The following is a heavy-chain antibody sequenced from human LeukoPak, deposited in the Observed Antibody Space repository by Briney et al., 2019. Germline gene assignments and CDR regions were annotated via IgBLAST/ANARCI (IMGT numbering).Heavy chain of an antibody. CDR1: GFTVSSNY. CDR2: TYSGGST. J-gene: IGHJ2*01. V-gene: IGHV3-53*01. CDR3: ARDRYCSSTSCAFGL. Sequence: GGSLRLSCAASGFTVSSNYMSWVRQAPGKGLEWVSVTYSGGSTYYADSVKGRFTISRDNSKNTLYLQMNSLRAEDTAVYYCARDRYCSSTSCAFGLWGRGTLVTVSS. D-gene: IGHD2-2*01.